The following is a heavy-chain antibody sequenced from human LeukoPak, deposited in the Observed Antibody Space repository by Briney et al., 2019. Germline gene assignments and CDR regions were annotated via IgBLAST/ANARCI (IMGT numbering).Heavy chain of an antibody. CDR1: GFTVSSNS. CDR3: ARGPPIRGYRYGYDTGYYYSYSMDV. D-gene: IGHD5-18*01. V-gene: IGHV3-53*05. Sequence: GGSLRLSCTVSGFTVSSNSMSWVRQAPGKGLEWVSFIYSDNTHYSDSVKGRFTISRDNAKNSLYLQRNSLRAEDTAVYYCARGPPIRGYRYGYDTGYYYSYSMDVWGKGTTVTISS. J-gene: IGHJ6*03. CDR2: IYSDNT.